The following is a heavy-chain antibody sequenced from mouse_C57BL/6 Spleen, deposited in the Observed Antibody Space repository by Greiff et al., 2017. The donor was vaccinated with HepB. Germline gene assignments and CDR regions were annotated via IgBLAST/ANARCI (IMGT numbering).Heavy chain of an antibody. CDR2: INPNNGGT. V-gene: IGHV1-22*01. D-gene: IGHD4-1*01. CDR3: ARSGELGPYYAVDY. CDR1: GYTFTDYN. Sequence: EVQLQQSGPELVKPGASVKMSCKASGYTFTDYNMHWVKQSHGKSLEWIGYINPNNGGTSYNQKFKGKATLTVNKSSSTAYMELRSLTSEDSAVYYCARSGELGPYYAVDYWGQGTSVTVSS. J-gene: IGHJ4*01.